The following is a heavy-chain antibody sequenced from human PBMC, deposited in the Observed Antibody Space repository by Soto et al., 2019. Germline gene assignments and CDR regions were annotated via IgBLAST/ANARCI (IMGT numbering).Heavy chain of an antibody. CDR3: ARAGSNLSGPHHYYATHV. CDR1: GGSVSRGGYC. V-gene: IGHV4-31*03. D-gene: IGHD4-4*01. CDR2: IYYSGST. J-gene: IGHJ6*02. Sequence: PAGTLSLACTVCGGSVSRGGYCWSWIRQHPGKGLEWIGYIYYSGSTYYNPSLKSRVTISVDTSKNQFSLKLSSVTAADTAVYYCARAGSNLSGPHHYYATHVRGPAPT.